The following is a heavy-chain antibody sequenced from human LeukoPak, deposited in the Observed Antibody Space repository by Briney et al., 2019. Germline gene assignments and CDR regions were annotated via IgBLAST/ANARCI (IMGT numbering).Heavy chain of an antibody. J-gene: IGHJ4*02. CDR3: ARAGSGSYYHAPDY. CDR2: ISSNGGST. Sequence: GGSLRLSCAASGFTFSSYAMHWVRQAPGKGLEYVSAISSNGGSTYYANSVKGRFTISRDNSKNTLYLQMGSLRAEDMAVYYCARAGSGSYYHAPDYWGQGTLVTVSS. V-gene: IGHV3-64*01. D-gene: IGHD3-10*01. CDR1: GFTFSSYA.